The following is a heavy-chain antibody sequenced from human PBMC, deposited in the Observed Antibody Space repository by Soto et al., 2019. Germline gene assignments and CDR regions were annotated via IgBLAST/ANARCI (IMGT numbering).Heavy chain of an antibody. V-gene: IGHV4-59*08. D-gene: IGHD4-17*01. CDR1: GGSISTYY. J-gene: IGHJ2*01. CDR3: ARRYYGGNYWYFDL. CDR2: IHYSGST. Sequence: QVQLQESGPGLVKPSETLSLTCTVSGGSISTYYWSWIRQPPGKGLEWIGYIHYSGSTNYNPSLKMRFAISEDTSKTQSPLTLTSLTAADTAVYYCARRYYGGNYWYFDLWGRGTLVTVSS.